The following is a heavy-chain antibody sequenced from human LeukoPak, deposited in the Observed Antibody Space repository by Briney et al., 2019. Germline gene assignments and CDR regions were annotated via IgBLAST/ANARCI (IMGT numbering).Heavy chain of an antibody. CDR3: AREPLALDY. V-gene: IGHV1-46*01. CDR2: INPSGGST. D-gene: IGHD3-3*02. J-gene: IGHJ4*02. CDR1: GYTFTSYY. Sequence: ASVKVSCKASGYTFTSYYMHWARQAPGQGLEWMGIINPSGGSTSYAQKLQGRLTMTTDTSTSTAYMELRSLRSDDTAVYYCAREPLALDYWGQGTLVSVSS.